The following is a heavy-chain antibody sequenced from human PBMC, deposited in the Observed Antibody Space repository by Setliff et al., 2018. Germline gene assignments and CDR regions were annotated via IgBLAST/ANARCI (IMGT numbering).Heavy chain of an antibody. D-gene: IGHD5-18*01. Sequence: SETLSLTCAVSGHSIDSDSYWGWIRQSPGKGLEWIGSLYRTANTYYNPAVRSRVTISPDTSKNQFPLKLSSVTAADTAVYYCARDRTAYSYGLDVWGQGTTVTVTS. J-gene: IGHJ6*02. V-gene: IGHV4-38-2*02. CDR3: ARDRTAYSYGLDV. CDR1: GHSIDSDSY. CDR2: LYRTANT.